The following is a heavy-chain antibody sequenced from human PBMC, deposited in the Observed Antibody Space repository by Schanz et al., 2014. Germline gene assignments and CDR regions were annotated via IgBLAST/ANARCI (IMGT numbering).Heavy chain of an antibody. Sequence: EVQLVESGGGLVQPGGSLRLSCTASGFTFSSYSMNWVRQAPGKGLEWISFINTGSNYINYADSVKGRFTISRDNTKNSLFLQLNSLRADDTAVYYCARVALPGYSSPRDAFDIWGQGTMVTVSS. J-gene: IGHJ3*02. CDR3: ARVALPGYSSPRDAFDI. V-gene: IGHV3-48*04. CDR1: GFTFSSYS. CDR2: INTGSNYI. D-gene: IGHD5-18*01.